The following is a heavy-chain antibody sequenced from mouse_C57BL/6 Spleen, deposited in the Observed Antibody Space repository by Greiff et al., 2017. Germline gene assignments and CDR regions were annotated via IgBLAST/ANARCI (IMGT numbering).Heavy chain of an antibody. Sequence: QVQLQQPGAELVKPGASVKLSCKASGYTFTSYWMQWVKQRPGQGLEWIGEIDPSDSYTNYNQKFKCKATLTVDTSSGTAYMQLSSLTSEDSAVYYCARLGYGSSYDYWGQGTTLTVSS. J-gene: IGHJ2*01. D-gene: IGHD1-1*01. CDR3: ARLGYGSSYDY. CDR1: GYTFTSYW. V-gene: IGHV1-50*01. CDR2: IDPSDSYT.